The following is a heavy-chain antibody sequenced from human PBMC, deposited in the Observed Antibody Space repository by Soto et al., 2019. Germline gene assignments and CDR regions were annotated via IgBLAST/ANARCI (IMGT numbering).Heavy chain of an antibody. J-gene: IGHJ6*02. CDR3: ARVRFGEGGYAMDV. D-gene: IGHD3-10*01. Sequence: VQLVESGGGLVKPGGSLRLSCAASGLTFSDSYLNWIRHAPGKGLEWLAYISSTGSSIFYAGSVKGRFTISRDNAKNALDRQMNSLRAEDTAMNYGARVRFGEGGYAMDVWGQGTTVTVSS. CDR2: ISSTGSSI. CDR1: GLTFSDSY. V-gene: IGHV3-11*01.